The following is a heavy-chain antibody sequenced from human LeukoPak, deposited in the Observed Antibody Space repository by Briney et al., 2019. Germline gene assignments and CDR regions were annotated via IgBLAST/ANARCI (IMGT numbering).Heavy chain of an antibody. V-gene: IGHV3-7*01. CDR3: ARYSSGWYAPPDY. CDR1: GFTFSSYW. D-gene: IGHD6-19*01. J-gene: IGHJ4*02. Sequence: GGSLRLSCAASGFTFSSYWMTWVRQAPGKGLEWVANIKQDGSEKYYVDSVKGRFTISRDNAKNSLYLQMNSLRAEDTAVYYCARYSSGWYAPPDYWGQGTLVTVSS. CDR2: IKQDGSEK.